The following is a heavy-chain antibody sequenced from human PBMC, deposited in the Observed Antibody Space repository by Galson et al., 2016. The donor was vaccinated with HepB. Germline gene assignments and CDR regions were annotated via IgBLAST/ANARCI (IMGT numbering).Heavy chain of an antibody. V-gene: IGHV3-7*01. Sequence: SLRLSCAASGLTFSSYWMSWVRQAPGKGLEWVAHIKEDGSEKYYVDSVKGRFTISRDNAKNSLYLQMNSLRAEDTAVYYCAKHCSGGSCYGSSPHRPFDIWGQGTMVTVSS. CDR2: IKEDGSEK. CDR3: AKHCSGGSCYGSSPHRPFDI. D-gene: IGHD2-15*01. J-gene: IGHJ3*02. CDR1: GLTFSSYW.